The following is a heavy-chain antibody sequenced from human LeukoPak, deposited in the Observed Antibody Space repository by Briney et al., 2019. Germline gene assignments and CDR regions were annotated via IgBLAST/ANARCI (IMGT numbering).Heavy chain of an antibody. CDR1: GYTFTSYG. Sequence: GASVKVSCKASGYTFTSYGISWVRQAPGQGLEWMGWISAYNGNTNYAQKLQGRVTMTTETSTSTAYMELRSLRSDDTAVYYCARDSSSWYGGWFDPWGQGTLVTVSS. CDR3: ARDSSSWYGGWFDP. D-gene: IGHD6-13*01. CDR2: ISAYNGNT. V-gene: IGHV1-18*01. J-gene: IGHJ5*02.